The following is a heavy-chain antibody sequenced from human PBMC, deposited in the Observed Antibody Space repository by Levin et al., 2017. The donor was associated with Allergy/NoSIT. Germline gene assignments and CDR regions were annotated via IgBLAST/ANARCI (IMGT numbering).Heavy chain of an antibody. Sequence: GGSLRLSCVASGFTFNSYGMHWVRQAPGKGLEWVAVISDAGSDKYYGDSVKGRFTISRDNPKNTLFLEMNSLRAEDTDVYYCARVGWAVAGSYYYYYMDVWGKGTTVTVS. CDR2: ISDAGSDK. D-gene: IGHD6-19*01. V-gene: IGHV3-30*03. J-gene: IGHJ6*03. CDR3: ARVGWAVAGSYYYYYMDV. CDR1: GFTFNSYG.